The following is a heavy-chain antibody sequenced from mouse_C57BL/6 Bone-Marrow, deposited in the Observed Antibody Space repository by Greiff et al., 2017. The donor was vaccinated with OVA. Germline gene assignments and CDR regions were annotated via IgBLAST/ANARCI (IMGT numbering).Heavy chain of an antibody. V-gene: IGHV5-6*01. CDR2: ISSGGGYT. CDR1: GFTFSSYG. J-gene: IGHJ1*03. Sequence: VQLKESGGDLVKPGGSLKLSCAASGFTFSSYGMSWVRQTPDKRLEWVATISSGGGYTYYPDSVKGRFTISRDNTNNTLYLKMSSLKSEDKACSYCASQPLLRYFEVWGTGTTVTVSS. CDR3: ASQPLLRYFEV.